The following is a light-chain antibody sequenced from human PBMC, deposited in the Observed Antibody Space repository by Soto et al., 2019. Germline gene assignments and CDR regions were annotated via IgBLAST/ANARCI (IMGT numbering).Light chain of an antibody. CDR1: SSDVGSYNG. J-gene: IGLJ1*01. CDR3: NSYPISGTYV. V-gene: IGLV2-18*02. CDR2: EGS. Sequence: QSALTQPPSVSGSPGQSVTISCTGTSSDVGSYNGVSWYQQPPGTAPKLIIYEGSTRPSGVPDRFSGSKSGNTASLTITGLQAEDEADYYCNSYPISGTYVFGTGTKLTVL.